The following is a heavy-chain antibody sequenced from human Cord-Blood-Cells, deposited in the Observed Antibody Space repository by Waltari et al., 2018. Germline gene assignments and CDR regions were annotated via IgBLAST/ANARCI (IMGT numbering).Heavy chain of an antibody. CDR2: IKQDGSEK. D-gene: IGHD6-13*01. CDR1: GFTFSSYW. V-gene: IGHV3-7*01. CDR3: ARTAEGSSWYYYYYYMDV. Sequence: PGGSLRLSCAASGFTFSSYWMSWVRQAPGKGLEWVANIKQDGSEKYYVDSVKGRFTISRDNAKNSLYLQMNSLRAEDTAVYYCARTAEGSSWYYYYYYMDVWGKGTTVTVSS. J-gene: IGHJ6*03.